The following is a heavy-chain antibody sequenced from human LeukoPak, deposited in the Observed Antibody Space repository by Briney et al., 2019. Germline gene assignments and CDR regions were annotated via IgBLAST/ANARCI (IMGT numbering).Heavy chain of an antibody. CDR3: ARGRGLGVVSPYFDY. Sequence: GGSLRLSCVVSGFSVSNNYIIWVRQAPGNGLERVSVIYGDGRTSHSASVRGRFTISRDNSKNIVSLQMNNLRAEDAAVYYCARGRGLGVVSPYFDYWGQGTLVTVSS. D-gene: IGHD3-3*01. V-gene: IGHV3-53*01. J-gene: IGHJ4*02. CDR1: GFSVSNNY. CDR2: IYGDGRT.